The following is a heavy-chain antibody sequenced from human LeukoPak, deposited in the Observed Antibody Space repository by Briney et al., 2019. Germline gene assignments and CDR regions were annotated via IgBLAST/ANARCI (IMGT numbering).Heavy chain of an antibody. CDR2: ISSSGSTI. Sequence: GGSLRLSCAASGFTFSDYYMSWIRQAPGKGLEWVPYISSSGSTIYYADSVKGRFTISRDNAKNSLYLQMNSLRAEDTAVYYCARDYGYYDSSGYYAPGYWGQGTLVTVSS. CDR1: GFTFSDYY. V-gene: IGHV3-11*01. J-gene: IGHJ4*02. CDR3: ARDYGYYDSSGYYAPGY. D-gene: IGHD3-22*01.